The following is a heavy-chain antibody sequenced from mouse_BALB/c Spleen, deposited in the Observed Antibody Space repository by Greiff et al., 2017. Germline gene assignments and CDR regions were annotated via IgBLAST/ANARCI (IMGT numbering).Heavy chain of an antibody. CDR1: GFSLTSYG. CDR2: IWSGGST. D-gene: IGHD2-4*01. V-gene: IGHV2-2*02. CDR3: ARNVITPYYYAMDY. J-gene: IGHJ4*01. Sequence: VQLQQSGPGLVQPSQSLSITCTVSGFSLTSYGVHWVRQSPGKGLEWLGVIWSGGSTDYNAAFISRLSISKDNSKSQVFFKMNSLQANDTAIYYCARNVITPYYYAMDYWGQGTSVTVSS.